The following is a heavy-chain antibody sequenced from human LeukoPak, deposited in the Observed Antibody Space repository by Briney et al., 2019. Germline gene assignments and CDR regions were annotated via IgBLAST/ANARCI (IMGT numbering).Heavy chain of an antibody. V-gene: IGHV1-2*02. CDR1: GYTFTGYY. CDR3: ARGLYRIAAAGPTGDY. CDR2: INPNSGGT. J-gene: IGHJ4*02. D-gene: IGHD6-13*01. Sequence: ASVKVSCKASGYTFTGYYMHWVRQAPGQGLEWMGWINPNSGGTNYAQKFQGRVTMTRDTSISTAYMELSRLRADDTAVYYCARGLYRIAAAGPTGDYWGQGTLVTVSS.